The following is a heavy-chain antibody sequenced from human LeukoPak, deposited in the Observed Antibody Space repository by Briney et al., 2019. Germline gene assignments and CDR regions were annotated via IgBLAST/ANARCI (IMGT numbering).Heavy chain of an antibody. D-gene: IGHD2-2*01. J-gene: IGHJ2*01. CDR1: GFTFSDYY. CDR2: ISSSGTTI. Sequence: GGSLRLSCAASGFTFSDYYMSWIRQAPGKGLEWVSYISSSGTTIYYADSVKGRFTISRDNAENSLYLQMNSLRAEDTAVYYRARDAYCSTTSCKEYLDLWGRGTLVTVSS. CDR3: ARDAYCSTTSCKEYLDL. V-gene: IGHV3-11*04.